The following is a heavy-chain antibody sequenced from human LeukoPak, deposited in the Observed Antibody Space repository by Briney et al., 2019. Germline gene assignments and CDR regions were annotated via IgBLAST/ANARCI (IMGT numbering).Heavy chain of an antibody. CDR2: ISSSGSTI. Sequence: GGSLRLSCAAPEFTLSNYEVNWVRQAPGKGLEWVSYISSSGSTIYYADSVKGRFTISRDNAKNSLYLQMNSLRAEDTAVYYCAREATVVNTLDYWGQGTLVTVSS. CDR3: AREATVVNTLDY. J-gene: IGHJ4*02. D-gene: IGHD4-23*01. V-gene: IGHV3-48*03. CDR1: EFTLSNYE.